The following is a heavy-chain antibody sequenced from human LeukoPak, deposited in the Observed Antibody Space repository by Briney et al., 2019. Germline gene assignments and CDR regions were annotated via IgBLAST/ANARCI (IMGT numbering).Heavy chain of an antibody. D-gene: IGHD3-10*01. CDR3: AKGGPWFDP. V-gene: IGHV3-23*01. CDR2: INGSGGRT. Sequence: GGTLRLSCAASGFTFSSYAMTWVRQAPGKGLEWVSGINGSGGRTYYGDSVKGRFTISRDNSKNTLYLQMNSLRVEDTAVYYCAKGGPWFDPWGQGTLVTVSS. CDR1: GFTFSSYA. J-gene: IGHJ5*02.